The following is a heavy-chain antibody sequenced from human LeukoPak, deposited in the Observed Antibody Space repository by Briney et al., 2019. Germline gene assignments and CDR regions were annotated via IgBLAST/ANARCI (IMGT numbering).Heavy chain of an antibody. D-gene: IGHD3-16*01. CDR2: ISGSGGST. J-gene: IGHJ4*02. CDR1: GFTFSSYA. CDR3: AKDLYDYVWGSDDY. Sequence: PGGSLRLSCAASGFTFSSYAMSWVRQAPGKGLEWVSAISGSGGSTYYADSVKGRFTISRDNSKNTLYLQMNSLRAEDTAVYYCAKDLYDYVWGSDDYWGQGTLVTVSS. V-gene: IGHV3-23*01.